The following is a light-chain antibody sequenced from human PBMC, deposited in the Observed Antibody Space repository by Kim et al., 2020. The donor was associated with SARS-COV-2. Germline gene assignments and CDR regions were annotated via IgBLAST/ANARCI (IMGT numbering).Light chain of an antibody. CDR3: QHYIRFPYT. Sequence: SASVGDRVTITCRASQTHSTWLDWDQQKPGKAPKLLLYLASTLESGVPSRFSCSGSGTEFTLTIDSLQPDDFATYYCQHYIRFPYTFGQGTKLEI. V-gene: IGKV1-5*03. CDR2: LAS. J-gene: IGKJ2*01. CDR1: QTHSTW.